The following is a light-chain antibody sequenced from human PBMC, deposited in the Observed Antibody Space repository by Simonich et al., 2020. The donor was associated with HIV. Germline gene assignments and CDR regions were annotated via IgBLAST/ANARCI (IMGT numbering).Light chain of an antibody. Sequence: DIVMTQSPDSLAVSLGERATINCKSSQTVLYSSNNKNYLAWYQQKPGQPPNLLIYWASTRESGVPDRFNGSGSEKDFTLTISSLQAEDVAVYYCQQYYITPHTFGQGTKVEIK. CDR2: WAS. CDR1: QTVLYSSNNKNY. V-gene: IGKV4-1*01. CDR3: QQYYITPHT. J-gene: IGKJ1*01.